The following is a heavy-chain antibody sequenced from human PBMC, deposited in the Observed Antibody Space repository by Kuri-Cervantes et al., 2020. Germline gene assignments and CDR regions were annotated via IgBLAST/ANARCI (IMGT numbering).Heavy chain of an antibody. CDR3: ARGMGENCYDSSGYYDY. D-gene: IGHD3-22*01. CDR2: ISGSGGST. V-gene: IGHV3-23*01. CDR1: GFTFSSYA. J-gene: IGHJ4*02. Sequence: GESLKISCAASGFTFSSYAMSWVRQAPGKGLEWVSAISGSGGSTYYADSVKGRFTISRDNPKNTLYLQMNSLRAEDTAVYYCARGMGENCYDSSGYYDYWGQGTLVTVSS.